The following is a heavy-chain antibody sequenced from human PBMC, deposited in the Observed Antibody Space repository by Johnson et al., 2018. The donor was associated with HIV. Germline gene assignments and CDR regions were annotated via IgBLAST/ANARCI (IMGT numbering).Heavy chain of an antibody. J-gene: IGHJ3*02. CDR2: ISYDGSNK. CDR3: ATVWRNEGRHSFDT. V-gene: IGHV3-30*03. CDR1: GFTFSNAW. Sequence: QEQLVESGGGSVKSGGSLRVSCAASGFTFSNAWMSWVRQAPGKGLEWVAVISYDGSNKYYADSVKGRFTISRDTSKNTLYLQMNNLRVEDTAVYFCATVWRNEGRHSFDTWGQGTVVTVSS. D-gene: IGHD1-1*01.